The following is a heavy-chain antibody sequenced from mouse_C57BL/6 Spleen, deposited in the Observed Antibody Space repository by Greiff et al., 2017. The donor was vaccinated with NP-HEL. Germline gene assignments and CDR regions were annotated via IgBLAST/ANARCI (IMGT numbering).Heavy chain of an antibody. J-gene: IGHJ3*01. CDR3: TRDGYYGSNPRTWFAY. V-gene: IGHV1-15*01. D-gene: IGHD1-1*01. Sequence: QVQLQQSGAELVRPGASVTLSCKASGYTFTDYEMHWVKQTPVHGLEWIGAIDPETGGTAYNQKFKGKAILTADKSSSTAYMELRSLTSEDSAVYYCTRDGYYGSNPRTWFAYWGQGTLVTVSA. CDR1: GYTFTDYE. CDR2: IDPETGGT.